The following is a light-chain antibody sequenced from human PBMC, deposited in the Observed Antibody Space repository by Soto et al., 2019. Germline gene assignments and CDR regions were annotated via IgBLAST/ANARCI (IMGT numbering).Light chain of an antibody. J-gene: IGKJ1*01. Sequence: EIVMTQSPATLSVSPGERATLSCRASQSVSSNLAWYQQKPGQAPRLLIYGASTRANGIPARFSGSGSGTELTLTISSLQSEDFAVYYCQQYNNWPPWTFGQGTKV. CDR2: GAS. CDR1: QSVSSN. CDR3: QQYNNWPPWT. V-gene: IGKV3-15*01.